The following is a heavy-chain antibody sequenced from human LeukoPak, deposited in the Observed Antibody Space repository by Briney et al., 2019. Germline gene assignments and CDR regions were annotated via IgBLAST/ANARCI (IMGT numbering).Heavy chain of an antibody. CDR3: GKDPNGDYVGAFDM. V-gene: IGHV3-23*01. CDR2: ISGTGGST. CDR1: GFTFTNYA. D-gene: IGHD4-17*01. J-gene: IGHJ3*02. Sequence: GGSLRLSCAASGFTFTNYAMIWVRQAPGKGLEWVSAISGTGGSTYYADSVKGRFTISRDNSKNTLYLQVNSLRAEDTAVYYCGKDPNGDYVGAFDMWGQGTMVTVSP.